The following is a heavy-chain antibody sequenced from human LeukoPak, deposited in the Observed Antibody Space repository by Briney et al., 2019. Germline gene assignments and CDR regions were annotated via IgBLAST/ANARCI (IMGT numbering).Heavy chain of an antibody. Sequence: NPGGSLRLSCAASGFTFSSCNMNWVRQAPGKGLEWVACISEGSNYIYYADSMKGRFTISRDNAKNSLYLEMNSLRVEDTAVYHCVRDSDTYGDHTTRRFDSWGQGTLVTVSS. CDR2: ISEGSNYI. J-gene: IGHJ4*02. D-gene: IGHD4-17*01. CDR1: GFTFSSCN. V-gene: IGHV3-21*01. CDR3: VRDSDTYGDHTTRRFDS.